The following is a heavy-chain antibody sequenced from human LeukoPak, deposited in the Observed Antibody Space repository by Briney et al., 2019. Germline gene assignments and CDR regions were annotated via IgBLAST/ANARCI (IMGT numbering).Heavy chain of an antibody. CDR3: ASVKVYYYGSGDRPFLFDY. Sequence: PGESLKISCKGSGYSFTSYWIGWVRQMPGKGLEWMGIIYPGDSDTRYSPSFQGQVTISADKSISTAYLQWSSLKASDTAMYYCASVKVYYYGSGDRPFLFDYWGQGTVVTVSS. CDR2: IYPGDSDT. J-gene: IGHJ4*02. CDR1: GYSFTSYW. V-gene: IGHV5-51*01. D-gene: IGHD3-10*01.